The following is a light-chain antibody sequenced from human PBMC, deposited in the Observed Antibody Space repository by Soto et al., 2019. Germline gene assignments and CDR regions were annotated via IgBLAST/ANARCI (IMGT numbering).Light chain of an antibody. V-gene: IGLV2-14*01. CDR1: SSDIGASKY. Sequence: QSVLTQPASVSGSPGQSISISCTGTSSDIGASKYVSWYQQHPGKAPQLIIYEVNYRPSGVSDRFSGSKSGNTASLTVSGLQAEDEADSYSSSKSSSGTLYGFGTGTQV. CDR2: EVN. J-gene: IGLJ1*01. CDR3: SSKSSSGTLYG.